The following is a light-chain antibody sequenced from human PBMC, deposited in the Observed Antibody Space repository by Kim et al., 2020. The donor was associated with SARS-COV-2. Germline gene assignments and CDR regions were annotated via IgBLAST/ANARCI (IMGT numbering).Light chain of an antibody. Sequence: QRVTISCSGSSSNIGARYDVHWYQHVPGTAPKLLIYGNTNRPSGVPDRFSGSKSGTSASLAITGLQAEDEADYYCQSYDNSLSGWVFGGGTKLTVL. CDR1: SSNIGARYD. CDR2: GNT. V-gene: IGLV1-40*01. CDR3: QSYDNSLSGWV. J-gene: IGLJ3*02.